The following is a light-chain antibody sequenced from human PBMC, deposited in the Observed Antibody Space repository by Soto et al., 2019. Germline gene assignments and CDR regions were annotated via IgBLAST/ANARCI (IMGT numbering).Light chain of an antibody. Sequence: DIQMTKSPSSLAASVGDRVTISCRASQDIRNNLVWYQQKPGKAPKRLIYAASSLQIGVPSRFSGSGSGTEFTLTISSLQPEDFATYYCLQHNSYPPTFGQGTKVEIK. CDR2: AAS. CDR1: QDIRNN. J-gene: IGKJ1*01. V-gene: IGKV1-17*01. CDR3: LQHNSYPPT.